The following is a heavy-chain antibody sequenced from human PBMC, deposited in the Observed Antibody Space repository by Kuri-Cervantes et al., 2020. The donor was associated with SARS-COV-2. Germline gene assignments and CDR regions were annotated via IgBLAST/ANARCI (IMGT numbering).Heavy chain of an antibody. D-gene: IGHD2-15*01. V-gene: IGHV4-59*08. CDR2: IYYSGST. Sequence: SETLSLTCTVSGGSISSYYWSWIRQPPGKGLEWIGYIYYSGSTNYNPSLKSRVTISVDTSKNQFSLKLSSVTAADTAVYYCARQRYCSGGSCYSADWYFDLWGRGTLVTVSS. CDR3: ARQRYCSGGSCYSADWYFDL. CDR1: GGSISSYY. J-gene: IGHJ2*01.